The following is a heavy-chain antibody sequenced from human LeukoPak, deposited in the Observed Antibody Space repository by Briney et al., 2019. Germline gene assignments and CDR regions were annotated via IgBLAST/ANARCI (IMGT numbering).Heavy chain of an antibody. CDR2: ISSSGSTI. D-gene: IGHD5-18*01. Sequence: PGGSLRLSCAASGFTFSSYSMNWVRQAPGKGLEWVSYISSSGSTIYYADSVKGRFTISRDNAKNSLYLQMNSLRAEDTAVYYCARDLWDTKGRWFDPWGQGTLVTVSS. V-gene: IGHV3-48*04. CDR3: ARDLWDTKGRWFDP. CDR1: GFTFSSYS. J-gene: IGHJ5*02.